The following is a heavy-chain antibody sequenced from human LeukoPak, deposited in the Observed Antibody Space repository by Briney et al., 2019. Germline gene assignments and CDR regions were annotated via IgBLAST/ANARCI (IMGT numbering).Heavy chain of an antibody. J-gene: IGHJ4*02. V-gene: IGHV4-34*01. CDR2: INHSRST. CDR1: GGSFSGYY. CDR3: ARGYSSGWIDY. Sequence: SETLSLTCAVYGGSFSGYYWSWIRQPPGKGLEWIGEINHSRSTNYNPSLKSRVTISVDTSKNQFSLKLSSVTAADTAVYYCARGYSSGWIDYWGQGTLVTVSS. D-gene: IGHD6-19*01.